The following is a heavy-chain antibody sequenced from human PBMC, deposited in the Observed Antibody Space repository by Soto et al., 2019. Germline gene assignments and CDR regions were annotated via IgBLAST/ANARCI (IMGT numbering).Heavy chain of an antibody. CDR3: ARLQYTVVTPIDM. V-gene: IGHV4-59*01. J-gene: IGHJ3*02. CDR2: IHNSGNT. CDR1: SGSIRTSY. D-gene: IGHD2-21*02. Sequence: QVQLQESGPGLVKPSETLSLTCTVPSGSIRTSYWTWIRQFPGKRLEWIAHIHNSGNTNSNPSLKSRVTISMDTSKNQISLRLTSVTAADTAMYYCARLQYTVVTPIDMCGQGTMVTFSA.